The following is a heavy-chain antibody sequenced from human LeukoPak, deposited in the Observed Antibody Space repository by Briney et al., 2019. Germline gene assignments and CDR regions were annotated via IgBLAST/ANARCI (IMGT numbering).Heavy chain of an antibody. J-gene: IGHJ4*02. Sequence: ASVKVCCKASVYTYTSYYMHWVRQAPGQGLEWMGWIDTSNGTTNYALKVQGRVTITRDTSIGTTYMDLNNLISEDTAKYFCACEAYCDGHRCSVQRVAYWGQGTLVTVSS. CDR2: IDTSNGTT. D-gene: IGHD2-21*01. V-gene: IGHV1-2*02. CDR3: ACEAYCDGHRCSVQRVAY. CDR1: VYTYTSYY.